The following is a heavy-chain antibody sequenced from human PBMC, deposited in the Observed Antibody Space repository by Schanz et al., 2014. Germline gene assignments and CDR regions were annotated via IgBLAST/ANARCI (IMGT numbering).Heavy chain of an antibody. CDR1: GYTFSSYG. D-gene: IGHD5-12*01. CDR2: INGYNGHT. V-gene: IGHV1-18*01. Sequence: QVQLVQSGAEVKKPGSSMKVSCKASGYTFSSYGITWVRQAPGQGLEWMGWINGYNGHTLYAQKFQGRVTMTTDTSTSTSYMELTSLRFDDTAVYYCARDFSAYVGNYFDYWGQGTRVTVSS. CDR3: ARDFSAYVGNYFDY. J-gene: IGHJ4*02.